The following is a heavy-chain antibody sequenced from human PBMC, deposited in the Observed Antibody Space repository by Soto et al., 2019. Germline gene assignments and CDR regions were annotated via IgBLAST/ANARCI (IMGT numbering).Heavy chain of an antibody. CDR3: ARGGYYDNTWGKLSHYGLDV. Sequence: ASVKVSCKASGYTFTSYGISWVRQATGQGLEWMGWISPYKGYTNYAQKLQGRVTMTTDTSTRTVYLDLRSLKSDDTAVYYCARGGYYDNTWGKLSHYGLDVWGQGTSVTVSS. CDR2: ISPYKGYT. J-gene: IGHJ6*02. D-gene: IGHD3-16*01. V-gene: IGHV1-18*01. CDR1: GYTFTSYG.